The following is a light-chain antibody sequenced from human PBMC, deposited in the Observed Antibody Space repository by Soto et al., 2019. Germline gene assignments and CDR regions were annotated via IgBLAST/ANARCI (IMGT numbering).Light chain of an antibody. J-gene: IGKJ4*01. CDR1: PSISSW. Sequence: DIQMTQSPSTLSASVGDRVTITCRASPSISSWLAWYQQKPGKAPKLLIYKASSLESGVPSRFSGSGSGTEFTLTISSLQPDDFATYYCQQYNSYPFTFGGGTKVEIK. V-gene: IGKV1-5*03. CDR3: QQYNSYPFT. CDR2: KAS.